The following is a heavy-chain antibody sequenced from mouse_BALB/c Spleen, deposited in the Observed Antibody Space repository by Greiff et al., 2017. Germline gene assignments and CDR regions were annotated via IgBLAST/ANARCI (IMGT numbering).Heavy chain of an antibody. V-gene: IGHV7-3*02. CDR2: IRNKANGYTT. CDR1: GFTFTDYY. J-gene: IGHJ3*01. CDR3: ARDGGYSAWFAY. D-gene: IGHD2-3*01. Sequence: EVQRVESGGGLVQPGGSLRLSCATSGFTFTDYYMSWVRQPPGKALEWLGFIRNKANGYTTEYSASVKGRFTISRDNSQSILYLQMNTLRAEDSATYYCARDGGYSAWFAYWGQGTLVTVSA.